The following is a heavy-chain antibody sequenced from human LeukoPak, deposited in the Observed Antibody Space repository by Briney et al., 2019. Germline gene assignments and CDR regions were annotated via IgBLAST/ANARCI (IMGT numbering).Heavy chain of an antibody. CDR3: ARLSGLGPDSPWELDR. J-gene: IGHJ4*02. CDR2: ISAYNGNT. V-gene: IGHV1-18*01. Sequence: ASVKVSCKASGYXFTSYGMSWVRQAPGQGLEWMGWISAYNGNTNYAQKVKGRVTMTTDTSTSTAYMELRSLRSDDTAVYYCARLSGLGPDSPWELDRWGQGTLVTVSS. CDR1: GYXFTSYG. D-gene: IGHD1-26*01.